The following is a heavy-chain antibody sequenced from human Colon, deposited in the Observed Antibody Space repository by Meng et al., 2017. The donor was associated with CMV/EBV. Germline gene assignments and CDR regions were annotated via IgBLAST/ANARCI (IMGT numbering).Heavy chain of an antibody. Sequence: CASAGFTFTNYWMHCVRRGPGKGLVWVSYIDVAGSDTRSVDAVKGRFTISRDNAKNMVYLQMNSPRAEDTAVYYCVTITGMSLSDYWGQGTLVTVSS. J-gene: IGHJ4*02. D-gene: IGHD1-20*01. CDR1: GFTFTNYW. V-gene: IGHV3-74*01. CDR2: IDVAGSDT. CDR3: VTITGMSLSDY.